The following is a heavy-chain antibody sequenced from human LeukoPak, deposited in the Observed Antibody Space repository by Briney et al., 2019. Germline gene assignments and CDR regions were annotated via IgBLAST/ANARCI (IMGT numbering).Heavy chain of an antibody. D-gene: IGHD2-15*01. CDR2: IKSKSDGGTI. CDR1: GFTFSDAW. J-gene: IGHJ4*02. Sequence: GGSLRLSCVGSGFTFSDAWLSWVRQAPGKGLEWVGRIKSKSDGGTIDYAAPVKGRFTISRDDSRNTLYLQMNSLKTEDTAVYYCTTRRQDGWWGQGTLVTVS. CDR3: TTRRQDGW. V-gene: IGHV3-15*01.